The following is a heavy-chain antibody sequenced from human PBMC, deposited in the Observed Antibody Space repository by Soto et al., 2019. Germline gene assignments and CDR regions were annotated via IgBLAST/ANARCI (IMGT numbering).Heavy chain of an antibody. CDR3: ARLSGSSGWFDP. J-gene: IGHJ5*02. CDR1: GFSLSTSGVR. CDR2: IDWDDDK. Sequence: SGPTLVNPTHTLTLTCTFSGFSLSTSGVRVSWIRQPPGKALEWLARIDWDDDKFYSTSLKTRLTISKDTSKNQVVLTMTNMDPVDTATYYCARLSGSSGWFDPWGQGTLVTVSS. D-gene: IGHD1-26*01. V-gene: IGHV2-70*04.